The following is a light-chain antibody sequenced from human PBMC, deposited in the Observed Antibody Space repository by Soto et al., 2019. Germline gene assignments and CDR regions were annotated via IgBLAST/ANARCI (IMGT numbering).Light chain of an antibody. Sequence: DIQMTQSPSTLSASVGDRVTITCRASQSISSWLVWYQQKPGKTPKLLIYKASSLESGVPSRFSGSGSGTELTLTTSSLQPADFATYYCQPPWKFGQESKVEIK. CDR3: QPPWK. CDR1: QSISSW. J-gene: IGKJ1*01. V-gene: IGKV1-5*03. CDR2: KAS.